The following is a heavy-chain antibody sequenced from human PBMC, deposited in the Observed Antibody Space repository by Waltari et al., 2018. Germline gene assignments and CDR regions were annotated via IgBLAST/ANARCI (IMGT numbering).Heavy chain of an antibody. V-gene: IGHV1-69*05. D-gene: IGHD3-16*01. CDR2: IIPIFGTT. CDR3: ARGGREPRVGAFDI. CDR1: GGTFSSYA. J-gene: IGHJ3*02. Sequence: QVQLVQSGAEVKKPGSSVKVSCKASGGTFSSYAISWVRQAPGQGLEWMGRIIPIFGTTNYAQKLQGRVTMTTDTSTSTAYMELRSLRSDDTAVYYCARGGREPRVGAFDIWGQGTMVTVSS.